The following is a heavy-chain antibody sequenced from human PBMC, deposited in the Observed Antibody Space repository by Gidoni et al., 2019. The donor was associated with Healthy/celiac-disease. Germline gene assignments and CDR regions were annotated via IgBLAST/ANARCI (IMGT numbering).Heavy chain of an antibody. CDR2: IYYIGST. J-gene: IGHJ4*02. Sequence: QLQLQESGPGLVKPSETLSLTCTVSGCSISSSSYYWGWIRQPPGKGLEWIGSIYYIGSTYYNPALKSRVTISGDTSKNQFSLKLSSVTAADTAVYYCARDSGYDFFASPGYWGQGTLVTVSS. CDR1: GCSISSSSYY. D-gene: IGHD5-12*01. V-gene: IGHV4-39*01. CDR3: ARDSGYDFFASPGY.